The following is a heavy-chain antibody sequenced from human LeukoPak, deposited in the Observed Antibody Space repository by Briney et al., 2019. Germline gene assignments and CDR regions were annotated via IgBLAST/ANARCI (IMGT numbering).Heavy chain of an antibody. V-gene: IGHV4-59*01. D-gene: IGHD4-17*01. Sequence: SETLSLTCTVSGGSISSYYWSWIRQPPGKGLEWIGYIYYSGSTNYSPSLKSRVTISVDTSKNQFSLKLSSVTAADTAVYYCARADYGDYDFDYWGQGTLVTVSS. CDR1: GGSISSYY. CDR3: ARADYGDYDFDY. CDR2: IYYSGST. J-gene: IGHJ4*02.